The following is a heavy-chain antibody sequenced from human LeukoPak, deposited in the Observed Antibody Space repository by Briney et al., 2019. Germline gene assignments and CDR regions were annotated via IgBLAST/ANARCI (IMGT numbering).Heavy chain of an antibody. CDR2: INHSGST. J-gene: IGHJ4*02. Sequence: SETLSLTCAVYGGSFSGYYWSWIRQPPGKGPEWIGEINHSGSTNYNPSLKSRVTISVDTSKNQFSLKLSSVTAADTAVYYCARADGLLWFGENPRGGYYFDYWGQGTLVTVSS. CDR1: GGSFSGYY. V-gene: IGHV4-34*01. D-gene: IGHD3-10*01. CDR3: ARADGLLWFGENPRGGYYFDY.